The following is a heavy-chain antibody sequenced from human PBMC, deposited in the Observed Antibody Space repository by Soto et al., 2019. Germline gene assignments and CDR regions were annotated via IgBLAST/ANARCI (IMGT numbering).Heavy chain of an antibody. V-gene: IGHV3-30*18. CDR1: GFTFSSYG. Sequence: QVQLVESGGGVVQPGRSLRLSCAASGFTFSSYGMHWVRQAPGKGLEWVAVISYDGSNKYYADSVKGRFTISRDNSKNTLYLQLNSLRAEDTAVYYCAKDRAGYKPHYYYYAMDVWGQGTTVTVSS. CDR2: ISYDGSNK. CDR3: AKDRAGYKPHYYYYAMDV. D-gene: IGHD5-12*01. J-gene: IGHJ6*02.